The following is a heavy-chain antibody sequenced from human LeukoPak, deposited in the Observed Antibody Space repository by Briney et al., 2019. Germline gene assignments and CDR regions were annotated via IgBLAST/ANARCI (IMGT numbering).Heavy chain of an antibody. CDR2: INHSGST. J-gene: IGHJ4*02. V-gene: IGHV4-34*01. CDR1: GGSFSGYY. CDR3: ARGHQSYSSSPRCYFDY. D-gene: IGHD6-6*01. Sequence: SETLSLTCAVYGGSFSGYYWSWIRQPPGKGLEWIGEINHSGSTNYNPSLKSRVTISVDTSKNQFSLKLSSVTAADTAVYYCARGHQSYSSSPRCYFDYWGQGTLVTVSS.